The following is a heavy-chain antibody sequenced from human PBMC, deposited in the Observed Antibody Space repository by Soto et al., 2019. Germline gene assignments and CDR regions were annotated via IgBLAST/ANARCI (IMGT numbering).Heavy chain of an antibody. V-gene: IGHV3-7*03. Sequence: GGSLRLSCSASVFTFSSYWMSWVRQAPGKGLEWVANIKQDGSEKYYVDSVKGRFTISRDNAKNSLYLQMNSLRAEDTAVDYCANMMLVECGEYSFRAFGYSGQGNLVTL. J-gene: IGHJ4*02. D-gene: IGHD4-17*01. CDR1: VFTFSSYW. CDR2: IKQDGSEK. CDR3: ANMMLVECGEYSFRAFGY.